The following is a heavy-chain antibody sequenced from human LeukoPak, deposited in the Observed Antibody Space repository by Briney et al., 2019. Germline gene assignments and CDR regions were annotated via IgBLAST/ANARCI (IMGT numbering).Heavy chain of an antibody. CDR3: ARDHSSGYYSDY. CDR1: GFTFSSYG. D-gene: IGHD3-22*01. CDR2: IRYDGSNK. J-gene: IGHJ4*02. V-gene: IGHV3-30*02. Sequence: PGGSLRLSCAASGFTFSSYGMHWVRQAPGKGLEWVAFIRYDGSNKYYADSVKGRFTISRDNSKNTLYLQMNSLRAEDTAVYYCARDHSSGYYSDYWGQGTLVTVSS.